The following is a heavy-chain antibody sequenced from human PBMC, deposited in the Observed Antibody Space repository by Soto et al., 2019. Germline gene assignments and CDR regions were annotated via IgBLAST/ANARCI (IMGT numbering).Heavy chain of an antibody. J-gene: IGHJ4*02. CDR1: GFTFSSYA. CDR3: AKDLWAYYYDSSGYQGSY. CDR2: ISGSGGST. V-gene: IGHV3-23*01. Sequence: GGSLRLSCAASGFTFSSYAMSWVRQAPGKGLEWVSAISGSGGSTYYADSVKGRFTISRDNSKNTLYLQMNSLRAEDTAVYYCAKDLWAYYYDSSGYQGSYWGQGTLVTVSS. D-gene: IGHD3-22*01.